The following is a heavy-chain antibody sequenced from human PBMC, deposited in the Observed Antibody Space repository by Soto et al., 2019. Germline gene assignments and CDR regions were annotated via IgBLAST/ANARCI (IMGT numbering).Heavy chain of an antibody. CDR2: ISAYNGNT. J-gene: IGHJ4*02. Sequence: QVQLVQSGAEVKQPGASVKVSCKDSGYTFTNFDISWVRQAPGQGLEWMGWISAYNGNTNYAQSFQGRVIMTTDTSTSTSYLALRCLRSDDTDVYSCARGGTPLDYCGQGTLVTVSS. CDR3: ARGGTPLDY. CDR1: GYTFTNFD. D-gene: IGHD3-16*01. V-gene: IGHV1-18*01.